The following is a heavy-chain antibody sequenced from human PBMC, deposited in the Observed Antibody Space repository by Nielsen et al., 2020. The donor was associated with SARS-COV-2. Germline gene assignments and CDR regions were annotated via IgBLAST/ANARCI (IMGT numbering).Heavy chain of an antibody. J-gene: IGHJ4*02. D-gene: IGHD6-13*01. Sequence: SETLSLTCAVYGGSFSGYYWSWIRQPPGKGLEWIGEINHSGSTNYNPSLKSRVTISVDTSKNQFSLKLSSVTAADTAVYYCARDVAVAGRGRFGYWGQGTLVTVSS. CDR1: GGSFSGYY. CDR3: ARDVAVAGRGRFGY. CDR2: INHSGST. V-gene: IGHV4-34*01.